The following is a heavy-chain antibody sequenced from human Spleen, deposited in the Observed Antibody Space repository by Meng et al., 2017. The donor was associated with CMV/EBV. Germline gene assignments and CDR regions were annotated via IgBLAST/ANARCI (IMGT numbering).Heavy chain of an antibody. CDR1: GDSVSSNSAA. CDR2: TDYRSKWYN. CDR3: ARVLGSSWAIDY. J-gene: IGHJ4*02. D-gene: IGHD6-13*01. Sequence: SQTLSLTCAISGDSVSSNSAAWNWIRQSPSRGLEWLGRTDYRSKWYNDYAVSVKSRITINPDTSKNQFSLQLNSVTPADTAVYYCARVLGSSWAIDYWGQGTLVTVSS. V-gene: IGHV6-1*01.